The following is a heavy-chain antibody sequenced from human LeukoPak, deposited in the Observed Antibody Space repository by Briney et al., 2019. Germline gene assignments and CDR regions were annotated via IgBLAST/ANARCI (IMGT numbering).Heavy chain of an antibody. V-gene: IGHV3-30*02. CDR3: AKDYDYVVYGMDV. CDR1: GFTFSSYG. D-gene: IGHD3-16*01. Sequence: PGGSLRLSCAASGFTFSSYGMHWVRQAPGKGLEWVAFIRYDGSNKYYADSVKGRFTISRDNSKNTLYLQMNSLRAEDTAVYYCAKDYDYVVYGMDVWGQGTTVTVSS. J-gene: IGHJ6*02. CDR2: IRYDGSNK.